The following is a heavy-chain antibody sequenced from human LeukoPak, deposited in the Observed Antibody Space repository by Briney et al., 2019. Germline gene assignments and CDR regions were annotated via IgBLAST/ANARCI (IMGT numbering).Heavy chain of an antibody. D-gene: IGHD1-1*01. Sequence: GGSLRLSCAASGFTFSSYAMSWVRQAPGKGLEWVSAISGSGRSTYYADSVKGRFTISRDDSKNTLYLQMNSLRAEDTAVYYCAKCVNEGCPIDYWGQGTLVTVSS. CDR2: ISGSGRST. CDR3: AKCVNEGCPIDY. V-gene: IGHV3-23*01. CDR1: GFTFSSYA. J-gene: IGHJ4*02.